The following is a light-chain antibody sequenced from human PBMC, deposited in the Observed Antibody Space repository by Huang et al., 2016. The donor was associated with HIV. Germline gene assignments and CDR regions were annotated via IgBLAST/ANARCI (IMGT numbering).Light chain of an antibody. Sequence: EIVMTQSPATLSVSPGERATLSCRASQSVSNNLAWYQQIPGQAPRLLLYGASTRATGIPARFSGSGSRTEFTLTISSLQSEDFAVYYCQQYNNWPLTFGQGTKVEIK. CDR2: GAS. CDR1: QSVSNN. V-gene: IGKV3-15*01. CDR3: QQYNNWPLT. J-gene: IGKJ1*01.